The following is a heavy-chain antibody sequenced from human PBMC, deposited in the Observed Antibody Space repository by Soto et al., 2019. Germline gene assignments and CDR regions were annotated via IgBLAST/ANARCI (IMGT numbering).Heavy chain of an antibody. CDR2: ISLSSSTI. D-gene: IGHD1-1*01. Sequence: EVQLVPSGGGLVQPGGSLRLSCAASGFTFSSYNMNWVRQAPGKGLEWISDISLSSSTIFYADSVKGRFTISRDNAKNSQYLQMNSLRAEDTAVYYCARDSRNNYSYMDVWGEGTTGTVSS. V-gene: IGHV3-48*01. CDR3: ARDSRNNYSYMDV. J-gene: IGHJ6*03. CDR1: GFTFSSYN.